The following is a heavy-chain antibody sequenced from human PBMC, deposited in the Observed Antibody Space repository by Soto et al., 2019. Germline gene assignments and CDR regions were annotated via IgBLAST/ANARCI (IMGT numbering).Heavy chain of an antibody. CDR2: IGTSGHST. V-gene: IGHV3-74*01. CDR1: GFVFTSFW. J-gene: IGHJ4*02. CDR3: AKDSWYFDL. D-gene: IGHD6-13*01. Sequence: PGGSLRLSCAASGFVFTSFWMHWVRHVPGKGLVWVALIGTSGHSTNYAESVKGRFTISRDNAKNTLSLQMNSLRVEDTGVYYCAKDSWYFDLWSQGSQVTVSS.